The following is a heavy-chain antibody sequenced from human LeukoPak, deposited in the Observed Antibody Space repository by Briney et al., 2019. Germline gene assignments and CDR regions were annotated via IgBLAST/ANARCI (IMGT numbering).Heavy chain of an antibody. CDR2: ITGGGINT. CDR1: GFTFSSYA. J-gene: IGHJ2*01. D-gene: IGHD5-24*01. Sequence: AGGSLRLSCAASGFTFSSYAMSWVRQAPGKGLEWVSAITGGGINTYYADSVKGRFTVSRDNSKNTLYLQMNSLRAEDTAIYYCAKGRNYYWYFDLWGRGTLVTVSS. V-gene: IGHV3-23*01. CDR3: AKGRNYYWYFDL.